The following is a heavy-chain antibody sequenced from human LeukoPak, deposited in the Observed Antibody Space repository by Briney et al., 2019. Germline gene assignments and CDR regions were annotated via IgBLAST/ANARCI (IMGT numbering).Heavy chain of an antibody. CDR1: GGSFSGYY. Sequence: PSETLSLTCAVYGGSFSGYYWSWIRQPPGKGLEWIGEINHSGSTNYNPSLKSRVTISVDTSKNQFSLKLSSVTAADTAVYCCAXXXXXXXXXCPHRHRYYYYGMDVWGQGTTVTVSS. CDR3: AXXXXXXXXXCPHRHRYYYYGMDV. CDR2: INHSGST. J-gene: IGHJ6*02. D-gene: IGHD3-16*02. V-gene: IGHV4-34*01.